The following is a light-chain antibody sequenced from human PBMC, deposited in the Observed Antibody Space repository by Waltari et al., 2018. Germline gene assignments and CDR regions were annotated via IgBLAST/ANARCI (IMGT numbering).Light chain of an antibody. Sequence: QTVVSQEPPLPVSQGGLVTLNCDLSSAAVSFTSHATWYQQTPGQTPRTLMYKGNSRSSGVPDRFSGSILGNKAALTITGAQAEDESEYYCSLYMGSGIWVFGGGTKLTVL. CDR2: KGN. CDR3: SLYMGSGIWV. J-gene: IGLJ3*02. V-gene: IGLV8-61*01. CDR1: SAAVSFTSH.